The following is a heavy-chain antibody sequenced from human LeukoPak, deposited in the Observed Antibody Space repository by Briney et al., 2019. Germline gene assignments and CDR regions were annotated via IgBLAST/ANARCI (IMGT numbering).Heavy chain of an antibody. D-gene: IGHD1-7*01. Sequence: PGGSLRLSCEASGFTFSSYAMGWVRQAPGKGLEWVSCISSSSSYIYYADSVKGRFTISRDNAKNSLYLQMNSLRAEDTAVYYCARAHNWNYGTFDYWGQGTLVTVSS. CDR3: ARAHNWNYGTFDY. CDR1: GFTFSSYA. J-gene: IGHJ4*02. V-gene: IGHV3-21*01. CDR2: ISSSSSYI.